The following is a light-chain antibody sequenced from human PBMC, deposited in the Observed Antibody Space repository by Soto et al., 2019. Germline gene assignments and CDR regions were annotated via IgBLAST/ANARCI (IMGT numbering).Light chain of an antibody. CDR3: QHRSNWPAT. CDR2: EGS. V-gene: IGKV3-11*01. CDR1: QSVNSY. J-gene: IGKJ2*01. Sequence: EIVLTQSPATLSLSPGERATLSCRASQSVNSYLAWYQQKPGQAPRLLIYEGSKRATGIPARFSGSGSGTDFTLTISTLVPEDFAVYYCQHRSNWPATFGQGTRVEI.